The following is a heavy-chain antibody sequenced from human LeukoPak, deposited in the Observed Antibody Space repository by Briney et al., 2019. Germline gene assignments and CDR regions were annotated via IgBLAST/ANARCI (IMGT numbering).Heavy chain of an antibody. Sequence: ASVKVSCKASGYTFTSYGISWVRQAPGQGLEWMGWISAYNGNTNYAQKFQGRVTMTRNTSISTAYMELSSLRSEDTAVYYCARGWHYYDSSGYLNWGQGTLVTVSS. CDR1: GYTFTSYG. D-gene: IGHD3-22*01. V-gene: IGHV1-18*01. CDR3: ARGWHYYDSSGYLN. J-gene: IGHJ1*01. CDR2: ISAYNGNT.